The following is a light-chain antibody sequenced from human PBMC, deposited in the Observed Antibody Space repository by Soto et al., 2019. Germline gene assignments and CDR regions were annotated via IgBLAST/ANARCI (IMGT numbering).Light chain of an antibody. CDR1: QGISNY. V-gene: IGKV1-27*01. CDR3: QKYNSAPWT. CDR2: AAS. J-gene: IGKJ1*01. Sequence: DIQMTQSPSSLSTSVGDRVTITCRASQGISNYLAWYQQKPGKVPKLLFYAASTLQSGVPSRFSGSGSGTDFTLTISSLQPEDVATYYCQKYNSAPWTFGQGTNVEIK.